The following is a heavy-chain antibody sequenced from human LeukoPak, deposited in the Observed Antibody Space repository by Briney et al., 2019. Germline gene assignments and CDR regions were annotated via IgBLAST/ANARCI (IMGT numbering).Heavy chain of an antibody. CDR2: LYYGENS. Sequence: SETLSLTCTVSGGSISIISSSTYYWGWIRQAPGKGLGWIGSLYYGENSHYNPSLKSRATLSVDTSNNQFSLKLTSVTAADAAVYFCARQLPTAAADTRGYFDYWGQGTVVTVSS. CDR1: GGSISIISSSTYY. D-gene: IGHD6-25*01. V-gene: IGHV4-39*01. CDR3: ARQLPTAAADTRGYFDY. J-gene: IGHJ4*02.